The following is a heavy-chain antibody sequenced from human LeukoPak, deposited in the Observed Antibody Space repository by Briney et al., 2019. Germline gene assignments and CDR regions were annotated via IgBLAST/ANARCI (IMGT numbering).Heavy chain of an antibody. CDR2: IYPGDSDT. D-gene: IGHD2-15*01. CDR3: ARYYCSGGSCHGSYYFDY. J-gene: IGHJ4*02. CDR1: GYIFTSYW. V-gene: IGHV5-51*01. Sequence: GESLKISCKGSGYIFTSYWIGWVRQMPGKGLEWMGIIYPGDSDTRYSPSFQGQVTISADKSISTAYLQWSSLKASDTAMYYCARYYCSGGSCHGSYYFDYWGQGTLVTVSS.